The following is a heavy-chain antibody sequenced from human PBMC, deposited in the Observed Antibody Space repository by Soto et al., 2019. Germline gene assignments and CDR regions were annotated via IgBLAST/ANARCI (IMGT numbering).Heavy chain of an antibody. CDR3: ARRISARPYYFDY. CDR1: GGSITTVGYS. CDR2: IFHSGIS. V-gene: IGHV4-30-2*01. Sequence: QLQLQESGSGLVKPSQTLSLTCAVSGGSITTVGYSWSWIRQPPGKGLEWIGYIFHSGISYSNPSLKGRVTMSVDGSKNRVSLRMSSVTAADTAVYYCARRISARPYYFDYWGQGTLVTVSS. J-gene: IGHJ4*02. D-gene: IGHD6-6*01.